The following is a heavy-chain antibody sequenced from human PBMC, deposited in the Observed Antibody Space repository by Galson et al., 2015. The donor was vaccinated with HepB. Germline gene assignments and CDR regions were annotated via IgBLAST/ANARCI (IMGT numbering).Heavy chain of an antibody. J-gene: IGHJ5*02. CDR3: ARDGSYSSGWYNWFDP. V-gene: IGHV3-7*03. CDR2: IKQDGSEK. D-gene: IGHD6-19*01. Sequence: SLRLSCAASGFTFSSYWMSWVRQAPGKGLEWVANIKQDGSEKYYVDSVKGRFTISRDNAKNSLYLQMNSLRAEDTAVYYCARDGSYSSGWYNWFDPWGQGTLVTVSS. CDR1: GFTFSSYW.